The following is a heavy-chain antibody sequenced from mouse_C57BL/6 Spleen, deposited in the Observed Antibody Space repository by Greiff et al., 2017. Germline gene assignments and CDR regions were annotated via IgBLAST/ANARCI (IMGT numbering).Heavy chain of an antibody. CDR3: ARRGLNFDV. D-gene: IGHD3-3*01. CDR2: INPNNGGT. CDR1: GYTFTDYY. J-gene: IGHJ1*03. Sequence: VQLQQSGPELVKPGASVKISCKASGYTFTDYYMNWVKQSHGKSLEWIGDINPNNGGTSYNQKFKGKATLTVDKSSSTAYMELRSLTSEDSAVYYCARRGLNFDVWDTGTTVTVSS. V-gene: IGHV1-26*01.